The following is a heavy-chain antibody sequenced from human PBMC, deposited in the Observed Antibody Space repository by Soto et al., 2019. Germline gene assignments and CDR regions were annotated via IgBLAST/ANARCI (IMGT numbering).Heavy chain of an antibody. CDR1: GGSISSGDYY. Sequence: SETLSLTCTVSGGSISSGDYYWSWIRQPPGKGLEWIGYIYYSGSTYYNPSLKSRVTISVDTSKNQFSLKLSSVTAADTAVYYCARAAPLRYYYYGMDVWGQGTTVT. CDR3: ARAAPLRYYYYGMDV. J-gene: IGHJ6*02. V-gene: IGHV4-30-4*01. CDR2: IYYSGST.